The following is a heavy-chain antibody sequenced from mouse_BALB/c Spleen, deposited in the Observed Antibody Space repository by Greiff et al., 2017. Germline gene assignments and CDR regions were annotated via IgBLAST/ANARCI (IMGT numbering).Heavy chain of an antibody. Sequence: EVQRVESGGGLVQPGGSLKLSCAASGFTFSSYTMSWVRQTPEKRLEWVAYISNGGGSTYYPDTVKGRFTISRDNAKNTLYLQMSSLKSEDTAMYYCARQEGAWFAYWGQGTLVTVSA. CDR2: ISNGGGST. CDR1: GFTFSSYT. J-gene: IGHJ3*01. V-gene: IGHV5-12-2*01. CDR3: ARQEGAWFAY.